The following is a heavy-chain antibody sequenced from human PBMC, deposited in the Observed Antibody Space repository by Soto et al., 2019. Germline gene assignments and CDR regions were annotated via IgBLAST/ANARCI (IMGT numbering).Heavy chain of an antibody. D-gene: IGHD2-15*01. Sequence: QVQLVQSGAVVKKPWASVKVSCKASGYSFTDYYIHWVRQAPGQGLECMGWINPKSGVTDYAQKFQGRVTMTRDTSISRTYIELSRLRPDDTAIYYCARNTETSCSVGSCYKLDHWGQGTLVTVSS. J-gene: IGHJ4*02. CDR3: ARNTETSCSVGSCYKLDH. V-gene: IGHV1-2*02. CDR1: GYSFTDYY. CDR2: INPKSGVT.